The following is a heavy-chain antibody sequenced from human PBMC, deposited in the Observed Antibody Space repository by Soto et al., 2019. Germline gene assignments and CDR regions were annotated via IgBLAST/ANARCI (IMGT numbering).Heavy chain of an antibody. Sequence: QVQLVQSGAEVKKPGASVKVSCKASGYTFTSYGISWVRQAPGQGLECMGWISAYNGNTNYAQKLQGRVTMTTDTSTSTAYMELRSLRSDDTAVYYCARDWGSGYFLSRNWFDPWGQGTLVTVSS. CDR1: GYTFTSYG. D-gene: IGHD3-3*01. J-gene: IGHJ5*02. V-gene: IGHV1-18*04. CDR3: ARDWGSGYFLSRNWFDP. CDR2: ISAYNGNT.